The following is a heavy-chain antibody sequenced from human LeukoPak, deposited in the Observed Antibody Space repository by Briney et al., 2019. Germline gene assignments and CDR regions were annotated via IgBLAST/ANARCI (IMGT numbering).Heavy chain of an antibody. D-gene: IGHD6-19*01. CDR3: ATHFIAVSNYYGMDV. CDR1: GYTFTSYG. CDR2: ISTDSGDT. V-gene: IGHV1-18*01. J-gene: IGHJ6*02. Sequence: GASVTVSCKASGYTFTSYGISWVRQAPGQGLEWMGWISTDSGDTTYAHNLQGRVTMTTDTFTSTAYMELRSLRSDDTAVYYSATHFIAVSNYYGMDVWGQGTTVTVSS.